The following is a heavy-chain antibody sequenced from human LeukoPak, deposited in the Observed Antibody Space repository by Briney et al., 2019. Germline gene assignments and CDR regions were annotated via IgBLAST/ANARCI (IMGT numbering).Heavy chain of an antibody. CDR3: ARGYTA. Sequence: SETLSLTCTVSGGSISRYYWNWIRQPPGKGLEWIGYIYYSGSTNYNPSLKSRVTISVDTSKNQFSLKLSSVTAADTAVYYCARGYTAWGQGTLVTVSS. J-gene: IGHJ5*02. D-gene: IGHD2-2*02. CDR2: IYYSGST. V-gene: IGHV4-59*01. CDR1: GGSISRYY.